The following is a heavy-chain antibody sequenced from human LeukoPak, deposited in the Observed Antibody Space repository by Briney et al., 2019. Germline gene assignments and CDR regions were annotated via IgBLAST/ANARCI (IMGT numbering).Heavy chain of an antibody. CDR2: IYSGGST. CDR3: VSPRCSGGSC. CDR1: GFTFDDYG. V-gene: IGHV3-53*01. J-gene: IGHJ4*01. D-gene: IGHD2-15*01. Sequence: GGSLRLSCAASGFTFDDYGMSWVRQAPGKGLEWVSVIYSGGSTYYADSVKGRFTLSRDNSKNPPYLQVNSLRAEDTVLYYCVSPRCSGGSCWGQGTLVNGSS.